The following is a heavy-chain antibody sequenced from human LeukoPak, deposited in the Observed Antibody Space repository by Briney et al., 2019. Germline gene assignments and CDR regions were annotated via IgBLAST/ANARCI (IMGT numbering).Heavy chain of an antibody. J-gene: IGHJ3*02. CDR2: IRYDGSNK. Sequence: PGGSLRLSCAASGFTFSSYGMHWVHQAPGKGLEWVAFIRYDGSNKYYADSVKGRFTISRDNAKNSLYLQMNSLRDEDTAVYYCASFGSGSNLDALDIWGQGTMVTVST. D-gene: IGHD3-10*01. V-gene: IGHV3-30*02. CDR3: ASFGSGSNLDALDI. CDR1: GFTFSSYG.